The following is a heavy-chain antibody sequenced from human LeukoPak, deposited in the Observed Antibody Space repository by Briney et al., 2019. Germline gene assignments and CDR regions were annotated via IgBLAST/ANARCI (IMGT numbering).Heavy chain of an antibody. Sequence: ASVKVSCKASGYTFTGYYMHWVRQAPGQGPEWMGWINPNSGGTNYAQKFQGRVTMTRDTSISTAYMELSRLRSDDTAVYYCARADDPEYYFDYWGQGTLVTVSS. CDR2: INPNSGGT. CDR1: GYTFTGYY. CDR3: ARADDPEYYFDY. D-gene: IGHD1-1*01. V-gene: IGHV1-2*02. J-gene: IGHJ4*02.